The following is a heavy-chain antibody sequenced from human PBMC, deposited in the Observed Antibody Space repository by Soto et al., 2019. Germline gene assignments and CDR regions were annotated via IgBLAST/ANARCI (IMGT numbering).Heavy chain of an antibody. Sequence: QVQLQESGPGLVKPSQTLSLTCTVSGDSVSGGDSYWSWIRQPPGKALEWIGYTSFSGYTSYTPSLTSRVTISVDMYKSQFSLRLTSVTAADTAIYYCVRGGNPYHYATSGPGTFDKWGQGTLVSVSS. CDR2: TSFSGYT. J-gene: IGHJ4*02. V-gene: IGHV4-30-4*01. CDR3: VRGGNPYHYATSGPGTFDK. CDR1: GDSVSGGDSY. D-gene: IGHD3-22*01.